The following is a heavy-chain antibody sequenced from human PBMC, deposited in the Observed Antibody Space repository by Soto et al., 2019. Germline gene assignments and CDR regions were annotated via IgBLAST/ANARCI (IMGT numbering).Heavy chain of an antibody. CDR1: GFNFANYA. Sequence: EVQLLESGGGLVQPGGSLRLSCGSSGFNFANYAMGWVRQAPGKGLEWVSGISSTGRRTYYADSVRGRFCISRDNSKNTVDLQINSLRAEDTAVYYCAKVANVGVVVEYFDHWGQGSLVTVSS. CDR3: AKVANVGVVVEYFDH. CDR2: ISSTGRRT. D-gene: IGHD3-3*01. V-gene: IGHV3-23*01. J-gene: IGHJ4*02.